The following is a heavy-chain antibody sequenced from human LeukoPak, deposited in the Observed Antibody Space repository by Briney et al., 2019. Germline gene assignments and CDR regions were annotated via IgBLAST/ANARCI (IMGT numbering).Heavy chain of an antibody. V-gene: IGHV3-30*18. D-gene: IGHD2-2*01. J-gene: IGHJ5*02. CDR2: ISYDGSDK. Sequence: QSGGSLSLSCAASGITLSSYGMLWVRQAPGKGLEWVAVISYDGSDKYYAGSVRGRFTISRDNSKNTLYLQMNSLRPEDTAVYYCAKGASAAAAMTWFDPWGQGTLVTVSS. CDR1: GITLSSYG. CDR3: AKGASAAAAMTWFDP.